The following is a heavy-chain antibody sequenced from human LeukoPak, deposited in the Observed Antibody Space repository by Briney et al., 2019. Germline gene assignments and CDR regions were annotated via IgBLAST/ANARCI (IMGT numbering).Heavy chain of an antibody. CDR3: ARDLATIAVAGNYGLDV. D-gene: IGHD6-19*01. V-gene: IGHV1-3*01. J-gene: IGHJ6*02. Sequence: ASVKVSCKASGGTFSSSDISWVRQAPGQGLEWMGGINAGNGNTKYSQKFQGRVTITRDTSATTAYMELSSPRSEDTAVYYCARDLATIAVAGNYGLDVWGQGTTVTVSS. CDR2: INAGNGNT. CDR1: GGTFSSSD.